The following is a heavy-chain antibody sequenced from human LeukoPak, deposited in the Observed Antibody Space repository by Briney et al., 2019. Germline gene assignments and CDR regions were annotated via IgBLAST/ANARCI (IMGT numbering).Heavy chain of an antibody. CDR1: GFTFSNYW. CDR3: ARDLHIVVVPTTPGF. Sequence: GGSLRLSCAASGFTFSNYWMSWVRQAPGKGLEWVANIQQDGSEKYYVDSGKGRFTISRDNAKNSLYLQMNSLRAEDTAVYYCARDLHIVVVPTTPGFWGQGTLVTVSS. CDR2: IQQDGSEK. V-gene: IGHV3-7*03. D-gene: IGHD2-2*01. J-gene: IGHJ4*02.